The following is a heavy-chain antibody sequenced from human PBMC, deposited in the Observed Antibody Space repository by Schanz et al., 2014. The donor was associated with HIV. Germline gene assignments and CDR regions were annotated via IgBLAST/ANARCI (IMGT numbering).Heavy chain of an antibody. CDR3: ASDHHYYDSSGNYYVLDY. D-gene: IGHD3-22*01. CDR1: GGSISSGSFY. CDR2: TYYRGST. V-gene: IGHV4-31*02. J-gene: IGHJ4*02. Sequence: LCGGSISSGSFYWSWIRQHPGKGLEWIGYTYYRGSTYYNPSLKSRVTISVDTSKNQFSLKLSSVIAADTAVYYCASDHHYYDSSGNYYVLDYWGQGTLVTVSS.